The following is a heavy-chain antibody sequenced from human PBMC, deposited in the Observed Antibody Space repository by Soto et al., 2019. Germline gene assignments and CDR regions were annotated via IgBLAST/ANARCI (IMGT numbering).Heavy chain of an antibody. Sequence: SETLSLTCTVSGGSISSGGYYWSWIRQHPGKGLEWIGYIYYSGSTYYNPSLKSRVTISVDTSKNQFSLKLSSVTAADTAVYYCARDRRRSDWFDPWGQGTLVTVSS. V-gene: IGHV4-31*03. CDR3: ARDRRRSDWFDP. CDR2: IYYSGST. J-gene: IGHJ5*02. CDR1: GGSISSGGYY.